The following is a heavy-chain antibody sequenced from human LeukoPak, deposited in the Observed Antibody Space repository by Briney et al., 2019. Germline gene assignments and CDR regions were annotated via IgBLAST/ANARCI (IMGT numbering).Heavy chain of an antibody. CDR2: IDWDDDK. V-gene: IGHV2-70*12. Sequence: SGPTLVNPTQTLTLTCTFSGFSLSTSGMCVSWIRQPPGKALEWLARIDWDDDKYYSTSLKTRLAISKDTSKNQVVLTMTNMDPVDTATYYCAHRPSSGWYLTYFDYWGQGTLVTVSS. J-gene: IGHJ4*02. D-gene: IGHD6-19*01. CDR3: AHRPSSGWYLTYFDY. CDR1: GFSLSTSGMC.